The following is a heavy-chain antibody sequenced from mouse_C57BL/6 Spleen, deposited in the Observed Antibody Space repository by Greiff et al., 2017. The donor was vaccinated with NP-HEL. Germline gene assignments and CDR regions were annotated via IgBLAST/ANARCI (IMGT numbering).Heavy chain of an antibody. Sequence: VQRVASGPGLVQPSQSLSITCPVSGFSLTSYGVHWVRQSPGKGLEWLGVIWSGGSTDYTAAFMSRLSITKDNSKSQVFFKMNSLQADDTAIYYCAKKGITTDYYAMDYWGQGTSVTVSS. CDR2: IWSGGST. CDR3: AKKGITTDYYAMDY. D-gene: IGHD1-1*01. CDR1: GFSLTSYG. V-gene: IGHV2-5*01. J-gene: IGHJ4*01.